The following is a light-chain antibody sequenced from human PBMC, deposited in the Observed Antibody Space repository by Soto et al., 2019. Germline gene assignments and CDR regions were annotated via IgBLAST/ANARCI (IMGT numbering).Light chain of an antibody. CDR1: SSDVGGYNY. CDR3: SSYAASNNFYFV. CDR2: EVT. J-gene: IGLJ3*02. V-gene: IGLV2-8*01. Sequence: QSALTQPPSAAGSPGQSVTISCTGTSSDVGGYNYVSWYQQYPGRAPKVRIYEVTKRPSGVPDRFSGSKPGNTASLTVSGLQAEDEADYYCSSYAASNNFYFVFGGGTQLTVL.